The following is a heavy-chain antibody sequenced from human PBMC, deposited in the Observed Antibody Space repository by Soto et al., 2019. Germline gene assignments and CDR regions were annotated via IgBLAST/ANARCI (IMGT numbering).Heavy chain of an antibody. J-gene: IGHJ5*02. CDR1: GFTFSSYA. D-gene: IGHD6-6*01. V-gene: IGHV3-23*01. CDR3: AKDGSWQLVSPNWFDP. CDR2: ISGSGGST. Sequence: PGGSLRLSCAASGFTFSSYAMSWVRQAPGKGLEWVSAISGSGGSTYYADSVKGRFTISRDHSKNTLYLQMNSLRAEDTAVYYCAKDGSWQLVSPNWFDPWGQGTLVTVSS.